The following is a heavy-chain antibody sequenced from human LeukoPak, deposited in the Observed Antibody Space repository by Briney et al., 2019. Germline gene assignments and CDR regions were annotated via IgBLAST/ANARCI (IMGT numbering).Heavy chain of an antibody. CDR1: GGSISSYY. CDR3: ARQYSSGWYFDY. Sequence: SETLPLTCTVSGGSISSYYWSWIRQPPGKGLEWIGYIYYSGSTNYNPSLKSRVTISVDTSKNQFSLKLSSVTAADTAVYYCARQYSSGWYFDYWGQGTLVTVSS. D-gene: IGHD6-19*01. CDR2: IYYSGST. V-gene: IGHV4-59*01. J-gene: IGHJ4*02.